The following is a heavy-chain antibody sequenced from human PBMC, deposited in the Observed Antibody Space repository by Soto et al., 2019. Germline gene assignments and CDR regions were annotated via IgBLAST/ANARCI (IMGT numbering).Heavy chain of an antibody. CDR3: ARVARTTIFGVVIRFDY. Sequence: SETLSLTCAVYGGSFSGYYWSWIRQPPGKGLEWIGEINHSGSTNYNPSLKSRVTISVDTSKNQFSLKLSSVTAADTAVYYCARVARTTIFGVVIRFDYWGQGTLVTVSS. CDR2: INHSGST. V-gene: IGHV4-34*01. J-gene: IGHJ4*02. CDR1: GGSFSGYY. D-gene: IGHD3-3*01.